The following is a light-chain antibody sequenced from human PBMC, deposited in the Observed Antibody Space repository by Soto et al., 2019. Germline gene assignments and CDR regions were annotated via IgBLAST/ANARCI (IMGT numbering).Light chain of an antibody. CDR2: GAS. CDR3: HQYGSSGT. V-gene: IGKV3-20*01. Sequence: EIVFRQSPCTLSLSPGERATLSCRASQSVSNNYLAWYQQKPGQAPRLLIYGASNRATGIPDRFSGSGSGTDFTLTISRLEPEDFAVYYCHQYGSSGTFGQGTKVDIK. J-gene: IGKJ1*01. CDR1: QSVSNNY.